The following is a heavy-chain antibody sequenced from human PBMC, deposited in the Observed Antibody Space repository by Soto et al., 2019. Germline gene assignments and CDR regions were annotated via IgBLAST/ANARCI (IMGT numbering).Heavy chain of an antibody. V-gene: IGHV5-51*01. CDR1: GYSFTSYW. CDR2: LYPGDSDT. J-gene: IGHJ6*02. D-gene: IGHD4-17*01. Sequence: EVQLVQSGAEVKKPGESLKISCKGSGYSFTSYWIGWVRQMPGKGLEWMGILYPGDSDTRYSPCFQGQVTISADKSTSTDYVQWSSMKASDTAMYYCASGLYGGNPYYYYGMDVWGQGTTVTVSS. CDR3: ASGLYGGNPYYYYGMDV.